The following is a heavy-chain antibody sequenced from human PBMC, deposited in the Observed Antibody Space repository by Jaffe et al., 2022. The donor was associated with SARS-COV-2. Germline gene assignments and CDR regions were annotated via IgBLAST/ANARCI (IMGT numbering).Heavy chain of an antibody. V-gene: IGHV3-30*18. CDR2: ISYDGSNK. Sequence: QVQLVESGGGVVQPGRSLRLSCAASGFTFSSYGMHWVRQAPGKGLEWVAVISYDGSNKYYADSVKGRFTISRDNSKNTLYLQMNSLRAEDTAVYYCANEYDSSGYYYSFDYWGQGTLVTVSS. CDR1: GFTFSSYG. J-gene: IGHJ4*02. CDR3: ANEYDSSGYYYSFDY. D-gene: IGHD3-22*01.